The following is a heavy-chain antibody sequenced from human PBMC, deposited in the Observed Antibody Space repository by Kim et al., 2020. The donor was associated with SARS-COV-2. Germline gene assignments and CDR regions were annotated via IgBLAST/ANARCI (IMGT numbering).Heavy chain of an antibody. CDR3: VKVRFGDYG. V-gene: IGHV1-69*10. Sequence: SVKVSCKTSGGTFTGFAINWVRQAPGQGLEWMGGIIPILATSNYAQRFRDRVIFTADTSADDSTYTAYMELSSLRSDDTALYFCVKVRFGDYG. J-gene: IGHJ6*01. CDR2: IIPILATS. CDR1: GGTFTGFA. D-gene: IGHD3-3*01.